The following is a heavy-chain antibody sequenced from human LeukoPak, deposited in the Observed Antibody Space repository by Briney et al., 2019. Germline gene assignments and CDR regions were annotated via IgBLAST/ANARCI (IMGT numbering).Heavy chain of an antibody. V-gene: IGHV4-61*01. CDR3: ARDSADSSGFDY. J-gene: IGHJ4*02. Sequence: PSETLSLTCTVSGGSISSSSYYWGWIRQPPGKGLEWIGYIYYSGSTNYNPSLKSRVTISVDTSKNQFSLKLSSVTAADTAVYYCARDSADSSGFDYWGQGTLVTVSS. CDR2: IYYSGST. D-gene: IGHD6-25*01. CDR1: GGSISSSSYY.